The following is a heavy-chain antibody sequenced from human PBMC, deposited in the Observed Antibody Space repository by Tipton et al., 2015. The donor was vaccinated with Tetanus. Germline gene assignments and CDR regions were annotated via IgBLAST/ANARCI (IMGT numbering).Heavy chain of an antibody. D-gene: IGHD3/OR15-3a*01. CDR3: ARRGWTGRYPVHSFFMDV. J-gene: IGHJ6*03. V-gene: IGHV5-51*01. CDR2: IYPYDSGT. CDR1: GYDFTAYW. Sequence: QLVQSGAEVKKPGESLKISCTASGYDFTAYWIGWVRQMPGKGLEWVGFIYPYDSGTRYSPSFQGQVTISADKSINAAYLQWASLKASDTAIYYCARRGWTGRYPVHSFFMDVWGRGTSVTVSS.